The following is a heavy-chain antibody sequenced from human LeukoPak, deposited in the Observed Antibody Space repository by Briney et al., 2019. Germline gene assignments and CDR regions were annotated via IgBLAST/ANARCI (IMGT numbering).Heavy chain of an antibody. V-gene: IGHV4-34*01. CDR3: ARGYSWIQLWKWWFDP. CDR2: INHSGST. Sequence: SETLSLTCAVYGGSFSGYYWSWIRQPPGKGLEWIGEINHSGSTNYNPSLKSRVTISVDTSKNQFSLKLSSVTAADTAVYYCARGYSWIQLWKWWFDPWGQGTLVTVSS. CDR1: GGSFSGYY. D-gene: IGHD5-18*01. J-gene: IGHJ5*02.